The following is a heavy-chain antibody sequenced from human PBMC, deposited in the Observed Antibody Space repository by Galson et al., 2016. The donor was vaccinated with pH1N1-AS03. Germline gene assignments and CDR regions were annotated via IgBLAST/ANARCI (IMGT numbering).Heavy chain of an antibody. CDR2: IYPGDSDT. V-gene: IGHV5-51*01. D-gene: IGHD7-27*01. CDR3: AGRKWGSEVPIFGY. Sequence: QSGAEVKKPGESLKISCKGSGYTFTNYWIGWVRQMPGKGLEYMGIIYPGDSDTRYSPSFQGQVTFSADKSVSIAYLQWSSLKASDTAMYYCAGRKWGSEVPIFGYWGQGTLVTVSS. J-gene: IGHJ4*02. CDR1: GYTFTNYW.